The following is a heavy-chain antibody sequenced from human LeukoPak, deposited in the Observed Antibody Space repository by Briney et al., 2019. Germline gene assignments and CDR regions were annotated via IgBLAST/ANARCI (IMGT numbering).Heavy chain of an antibody. J-gene: IGHJ4*02. CDR1: GYTFTSYY. Sequence: GASVKVSCTASGYTFTSYYMHWVRQAPGQGLEWMGIINPSGGSTSYAQKFQGRVTMTRDTSTSTVYMELSSLRSEDTAVYYCARGPSMVYAQHPDRFDYWGQGTLVTVSS. V-gene: IGHV1-46*01. D-gene: IGHD2-8*01. CDR2: INPSGGST. CDR3: ARGPSMVYAQHPDRFDY.